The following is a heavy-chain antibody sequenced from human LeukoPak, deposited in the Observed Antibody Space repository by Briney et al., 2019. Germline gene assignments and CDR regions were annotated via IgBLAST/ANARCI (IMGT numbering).Heavy chain of an antibody. Sequence: GRSLRLSCAASGFTFSSYWMNWTRQAPGKGLEWVASINHNGNVNYYVDSVKGRFTISRDNAKNSLYLQMSNLRAEDTAVYFCARGGGLDVWGQGATVTVSS. CDR3: ARGGGLDV. CDR2: INHNGNVN. CDR1: GFTFSSYW. V-gene: IGHV3-7*03. D-gene: IGHD3-16*01. J-gene: IGHJ6*02.